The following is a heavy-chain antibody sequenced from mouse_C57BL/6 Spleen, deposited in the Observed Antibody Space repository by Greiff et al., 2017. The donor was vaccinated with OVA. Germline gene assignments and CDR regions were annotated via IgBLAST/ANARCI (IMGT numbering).Heavy chain of an antibody. CDR3: TREIGNYYGSSYGAMDY. Sequence: VQLQQSGTVLARPGASVKMSCKTSGYTFTSYWMHWVKQRPGQGLEWIGAIYPGNSDTSYNQKFKGKAKLTAVTSASTAYMELSSLTNEDSAVYYCTREIGNYYGSSYGAMDYWGQGTSVTVSS. CDR2: IYPGNSDT. CDR1: GYTFTSYW. J-gene: IGHJ4*01. D-gene: IGHD1-1*01. V-gene: IGHV1-5*01.